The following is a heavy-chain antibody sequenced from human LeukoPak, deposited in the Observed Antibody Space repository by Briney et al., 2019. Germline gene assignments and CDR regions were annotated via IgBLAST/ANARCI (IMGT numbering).Heavy chain of an antibody. CDR2: ISGSGGDS. D-gene: IGHD1-7*01. CDR3: ATDPWGNYRGFFDY. V-gene: IGHV3-23*01. J-gene: IGHJ4*02. CDR1: GIPFSRYG. Sequence: GGSLRLSCVASGIPFSRYGMAWVRQAPGKGLEWVPIISGSGGDSYYADSVKGRFTISRDNSKNTLYLQMNNVRADHTAVYFCATDPWGNYRGFFDYWGQGTLITVSS.